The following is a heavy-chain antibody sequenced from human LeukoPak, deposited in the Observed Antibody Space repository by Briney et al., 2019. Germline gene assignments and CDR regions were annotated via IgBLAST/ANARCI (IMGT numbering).Heavy chain of an antibody. Sequence: SETLSLTCTVSGGSISSYYWGWLRQPPGKGLEGIGYISNSGRTNYTHSLKSRVTISVDASKNQFSLKLSSVTAADTAVYYCARGYSSSWYYVGYWGQGTLVTVSS. CDR1: GGSISSYY. V-gene: IGHV4-59*01. D-gene: IGHD6-13*01. J-gene: IGHJ4*02. CDR3: ARGYSSSWYYVGY. CDR2: ISNSGRT.